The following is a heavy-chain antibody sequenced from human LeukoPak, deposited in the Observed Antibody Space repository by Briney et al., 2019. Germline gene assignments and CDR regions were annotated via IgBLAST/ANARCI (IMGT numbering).Heavy chain of an antibody. Sequence: PGGSLRLSCAASGFTFSSYAMNWVRQTPVKGLEWVSFITGDAGDTSYADSVKGRFTISRDNSKNTLFLQLNSLSAKDTGVYYCARTTGNGHWLIQFWGQGTLVTVSS. CDR3: ARTTGNGHWLIQF. CDR1: GFTFSSYA. J-gene: IGHJ4*02. D-gene: IGHD4-23*01. V-gene: IGHV3-23*01. CDR2: ITGDAGDT.